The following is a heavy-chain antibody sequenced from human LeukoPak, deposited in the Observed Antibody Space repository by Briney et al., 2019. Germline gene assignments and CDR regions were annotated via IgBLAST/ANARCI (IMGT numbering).Heavy chain of an antibody. CDR2: IHRGGST. V-gene: IGHV4-38-2*02. D-gene: IGHD4-17*01. CDR1: GYSISSGFY. Sequence: SETLSLTCTVSGYSISSGFYWGWIRQPPGKGLEWIGTIHRGGSTSYNPSLKSRVTISVDTSKNQFSLKLSSVTAADTAVYYCARFGFMTTVTWGQGTLVTVSS. J-gene: IGHJ5*02. CDR3: ARFGFMTTVT.